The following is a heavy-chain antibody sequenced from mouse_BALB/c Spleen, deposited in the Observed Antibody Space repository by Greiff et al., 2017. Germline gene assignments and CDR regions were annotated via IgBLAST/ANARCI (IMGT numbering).Heavy chain of an antibody. J-gene: IGHJ1*01. CDR3: ARSGYGKGYFDV. CDR1: GDSITSGY. CDR2: ISYSGST. V-gene: IGHV3-8*02. D-gene: IGHD2-10*02. Sequence: EVQRVESGPSLVKPSQTLSLTCSVTGDSITSGYWNWIRKFPGNKLEYMGYISYSGSTYYNPSLKSRISITRDTSKNQYYLQLNSVTTEDTATYYCARSGYGKGYFDVWGAGTTVTVSS.